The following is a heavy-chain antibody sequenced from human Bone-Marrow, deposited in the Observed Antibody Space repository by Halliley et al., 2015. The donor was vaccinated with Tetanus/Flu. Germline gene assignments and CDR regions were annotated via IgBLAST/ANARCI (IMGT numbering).Heavy chain of an antibody. D-gene: IGHD2-2*01. CDR2: CPGASYT. V-gene: IGHV5-51*01. J-gene: IGHJ6*02. CDR3: ARHLYCSTTSCYGMDV. Sequence: CPGASYTRYGPSFQGQVPISADKSISPAYLQWSSLKASDTATYYCARHLYCSTTSCYGMDVWGQGTTVTVSS.